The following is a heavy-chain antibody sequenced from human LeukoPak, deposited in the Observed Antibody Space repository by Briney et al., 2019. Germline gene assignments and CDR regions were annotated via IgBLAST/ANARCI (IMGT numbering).Heavy chain of an antibody. CDR2: IYHSGNT. Sequence: SETLSLTCTVSGYSIRSDYSWGWVRQPPGKGLEWIGIIYHSGNTYYNPSLKSRVTMSVDTSKNQFPLKMSSVTVADTAVYYCVRDIWGLPPDYWGQGTLVTVST. D-gene: IGHD7-27*01. J-gene: IGHJ4*02. CDR3: VRDIWGLPPDY. CDR1: GYSIRSDYS. V-gene: IGHV4-38-2*02.